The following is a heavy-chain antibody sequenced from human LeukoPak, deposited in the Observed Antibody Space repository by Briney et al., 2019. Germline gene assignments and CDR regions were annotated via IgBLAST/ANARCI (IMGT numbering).Heavy chain of an antibody. Sequence: ASVKVSCKVSGYTLTELSMHWVRQAPGKGLEWMGGFDPEDGETIYAQKFQGRVTMTEDTSTDTAYMELSSLRSEDTAVYYCATVETVAGEIDYWGQGTLVTVSS. J-gene: IGHJ4*02. D-gene: IGHD6-19*01. V-gene: IGHV1-24*01. CDR3: ATVETVAGEIDY. CDR2: FDPEDGET. CDR1: GYTLTELS.